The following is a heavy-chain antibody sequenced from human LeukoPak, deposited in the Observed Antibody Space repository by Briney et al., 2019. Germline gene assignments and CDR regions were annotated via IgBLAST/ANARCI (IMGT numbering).Heavy chain of an antibody. D-gene: IGHD2-2*01. Sequence: SVKVSCKASGYTFTSYDINWVRQATGQGLEWMGGIIPIFGTANYAQKFQGRVTITADKSTSTAYMELSSLRSEDTAVYYCARGPVVPAASNFDYWGQGTLVTVSS. V-gene: IGHV1-69*06. CDR1: GYTFTSYD. J-gene: IGHJ4*02. CDR2: IIPIFGTA. CDR3: ARGPVVPAASNFDY.